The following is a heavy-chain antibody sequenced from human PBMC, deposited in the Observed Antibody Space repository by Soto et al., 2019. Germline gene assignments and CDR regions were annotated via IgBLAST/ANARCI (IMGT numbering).Heavy chain of an antibody. CDR1: GGSISSHS. CDR3: ARRYGDYFDY. Sequence: PSETLSLTCTVSGGSISSHSWSWIRQPPGEGLEWIGHVYYSGSTNYNPSLKSRVTISVDTSKNQFSLKPSSVTAADTAVYYCARRYGDYFDYWGQGTLVTVSS. J-gene: IGHJ4*02. D-gene: IGHD4-17*01. V-gene: IGHV4-59*08. CDR2: VYYSGST.